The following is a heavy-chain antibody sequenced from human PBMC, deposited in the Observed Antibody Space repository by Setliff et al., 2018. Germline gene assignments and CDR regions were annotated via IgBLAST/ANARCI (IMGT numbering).Heavy chain of an antibody. D-gene: IGHD6-19*01. CDR3: ASWDYSSTSYYYYYMDV. Sequence: SVKVSCKASGGTFSSYGISWVRQAPGQGLEWMGGIIPIFGTANYAQKFQGRVTITADESTSTAYMELSRLRSEDTAVYYCASWDYSSTSYYYYYMDVWGKGSTVTVSS. CDR2: IIPIFGTA. V-gene: IGHV1-69*13. CDR1: GGTFSSYG. J-gene: IGHJ6*03.